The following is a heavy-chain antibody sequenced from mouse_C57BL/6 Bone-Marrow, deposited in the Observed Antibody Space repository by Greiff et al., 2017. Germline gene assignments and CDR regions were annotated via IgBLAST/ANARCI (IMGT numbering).Heavy chain of an antibody. Sequence: VQLVESGPELVKPGASVKLSCKASGYTFTSYDINWVKQRPGQGLEWIGWIYPRDGSTKYNEKFKGKATLTVDTSSSTAYMELHSLTSEDSAVYFCALRSWFAYWGQGTLVTVSA. CDR3: ALRSWFAY. CDR2: IYPRDGST. J-gene: IGHJ3*01. V-gene: IGHV1-85*01. CDR1: GYTFTSYD. D-gene: IGHD1-1*01.